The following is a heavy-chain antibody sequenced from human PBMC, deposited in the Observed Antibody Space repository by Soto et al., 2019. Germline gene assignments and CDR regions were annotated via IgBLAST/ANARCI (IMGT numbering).Heavy chain of an antibody. CDR2: INHSGST. J-gene: IGHJ5*02. V-gene: IGHV4-34*01. Sequence: QVQLQQWGAGLLKPSETLSLTCAVYGGSFSGYYWSWIRQPPGKGLEWIGEINHSGSTNYNPSLKSRVTISVDTSKNQFSLKLSSVTAADTAVYYCARGRPRSSANWFDPWGQGTLVTVSS. CDR1: GGSFSGYY. CDR3: ARGRPRSSANWFDP. D-gene: IGHD6-6*01.